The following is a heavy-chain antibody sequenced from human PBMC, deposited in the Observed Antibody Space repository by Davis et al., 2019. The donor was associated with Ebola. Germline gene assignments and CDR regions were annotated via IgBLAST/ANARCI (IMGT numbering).Heavy chain of an antibody. Sequence: PSETLSLTCTVSGGSISSSSYYWGWIRQPPGKGLEWIGSIYYSGSTYYNPSLKSRVTISVDTSKNQFSLKLSSVTAADTAVYYCARGGKGSLGYWGQGTLVTVSS. CDR3: ARGGKGSLGY. CDR1: GGSISSSSYY. CDR2: IYYSGST. V-gene: IGHV4-39*01. D-gene: IGHD4-23*01. J-gene: IGHJ4*02.